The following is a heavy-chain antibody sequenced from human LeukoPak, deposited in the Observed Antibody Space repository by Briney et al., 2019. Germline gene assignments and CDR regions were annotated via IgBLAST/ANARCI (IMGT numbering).Heavy chain of an antibody. CDR2: ISSSSSYI. D-gene: IGHD4-11*01. Sequence: KSGGSLRRSCAASGFTFSSYSMNWVRQAPGKGLEWVSSISSSSSYIYYADSVKGRFTISRDNAKNSLYLQMNSLRAEDTAVYYCAREGDYSKLYDYWGQGTLVTVSS. CDR3: AREGDYSKLYDY. J-gene: IGHJ4*02. V-gene: IGHV3-21*01. CDR1: GFTFSSYS.